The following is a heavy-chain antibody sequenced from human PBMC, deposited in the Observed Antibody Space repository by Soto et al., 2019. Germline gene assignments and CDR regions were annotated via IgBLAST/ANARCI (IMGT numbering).Heavy chain of an antibody. D-gene: IGHD2-15*01. J-gene: IGHJ5*02. Sequence: ASVKVSCKASGYTFTGYAMHWVRQAPGQRLEWMGWINAGNGNTKYSQKFQGRVTITRDTSASTAYMELSSLRSEDTAVYYCARAPTYCSGGSCYYRGWFDPWGQGTLVTVSS. CDR1: GYTFTGYA. CDR2: INAGNGNT. CDR3: ARAPTYCSGGSCYYRGWFDP. V-gene: IGHV1-3*01.